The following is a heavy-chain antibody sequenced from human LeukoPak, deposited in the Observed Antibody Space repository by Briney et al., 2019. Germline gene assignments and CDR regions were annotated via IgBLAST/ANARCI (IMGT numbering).Heavy chain of an antibody. V-gene: IGHV3-48*02. CDR1: GFIFSAYS. Sequence: PGGSLRLSCAASGFIFSAYSMNWVRQAPGKGLEWISYISSSSGTIYYADSVKGRFTISRDDVKNSLYLQMNSLRDEDTAVYYCARDLSGYCSGGSCLVWGQGTTVTVSS. CDR3: ARDLSGYCSGGSCLV. J-gene: IGHJ6*02. D-gene: IGHD2-15*01. CDR2: ISSSSGTI.